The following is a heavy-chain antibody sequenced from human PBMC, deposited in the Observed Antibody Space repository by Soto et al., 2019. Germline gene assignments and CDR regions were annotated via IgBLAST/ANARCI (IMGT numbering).Heavy chain of an antibody. CDR1: GYTFTSYY. CDR3: AREGSIFGVVTHTGMDV. Sequence: SVKVSCKASGYTFTSYYMHWVRQAPVQGLEWMGIINPSGGSTSYAQKFQGRVTMTRDTSTSTVYMELSSLRSEDTAVYYCAREGSIFGVVTHTGMDVWGQGTTVTVSS. CDR2: INPSGGST. D-gene: IGHD3-3*01. J-gene: IGHJ6*02. V-gene: IGHV1-46*01.